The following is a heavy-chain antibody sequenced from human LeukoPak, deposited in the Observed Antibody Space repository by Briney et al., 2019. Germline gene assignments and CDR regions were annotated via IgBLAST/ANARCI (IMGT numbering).Heavy chain of an antibody. CDR1: GYTFTSYY. V-gene: IGHV1-46*01. D-gene: IGHD3-22*01. CDR3: AREDSMGYYFDY. CDR2: INPSGGST. J-gene: IGHJ4*02. Sequence: ASVKVSCMASGYTFTSYYMHWVRQAPGQGLEWMGIINPSGGSTSYAQKFQGRVTMTRDMSTSTVYMELSSLRSEDTAVYYCAREDSMGYYFDYWGQGTLVTVSS.